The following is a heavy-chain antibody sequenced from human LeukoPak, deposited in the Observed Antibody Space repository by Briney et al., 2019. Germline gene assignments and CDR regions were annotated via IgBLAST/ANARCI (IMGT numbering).Heavy chain of an antibody. V-gene: IGHV1-69*13. CDR3: ATCRKWFDP. CDR2: IIPIFGTA. J-gene: IGHJ5*02. Sequence: SVKVSCKASGYTFTSYGISWVRQAPGQGLEWMGGIIPIFGTANYAQKFQGRVTITADESTSTAYMELSSLRSEDTAVYYCATCRKWFDPWGQGTLVTVSS. CDR1: GYTFTSYG.